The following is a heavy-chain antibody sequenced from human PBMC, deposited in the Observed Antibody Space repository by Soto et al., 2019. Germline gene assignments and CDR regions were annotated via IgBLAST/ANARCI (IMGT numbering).Heavy chain of an antibody. D-gene: IGHD1-7*01. CDR2: IKSKTDGGTT. Sequence: EVQLVESGGGLVKPGGSLRLSCAASGFTFSNAWMNWVRQAPGKGLEWVGRIKSKTDGGTTDYAAPVKGRFTISRDDSKNTLYLQMNSLKTEDTAVYYCTTALELPLVGYYYGMDVWGQGTTVTVSS. CDR3: TTALELPLVGYYYGMDV. V-gene: IGHV3-15*07. CDR1: GFTFSNAW. J-gene: IGHJ6*02.